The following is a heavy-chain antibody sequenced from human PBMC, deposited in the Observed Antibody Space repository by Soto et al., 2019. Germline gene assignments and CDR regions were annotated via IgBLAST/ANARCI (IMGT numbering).Heavy chain of an antibody. J-gene: IGHJ4*02. CDR2: IKSKTDGGTV. CDR3: TTAERGGSYYSDY. V-gene: IGHV3-15*07. D-gene: IGHD1-26*01. CDR1: GFTFTSAW. Sequence: GGSLRLSCAASGFTFTSAWINWVRQAPGKGLEWAGRIKSKTDGGTVDYGAPVKGRFTISRDDSKNTAYLQMNSLRNEDTAVYYCTTAERGGSYYSDYWGQGTLVTVSS.